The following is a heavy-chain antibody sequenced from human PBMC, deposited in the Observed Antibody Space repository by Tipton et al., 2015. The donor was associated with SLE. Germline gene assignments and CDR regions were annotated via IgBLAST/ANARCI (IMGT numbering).Heavy chain of an antibody. CDR2: IFYSGNT. V-gene: IGHV4-59*02. Sequence: TLSLTCTVSAGSVSSFYWSWIRQPPGKELEWIGYIFYSGNTKENPSLQSRVTMSVDTSKNQFSLKVNSVTAADTAVYYCARGSSDILVVPGTPDHFYYYMDVWGEGTTVTVSS. CDR3: ARGSSDILVVPGTPDHFYYYMDV. D-gene: IGHD2-2*01. J-gene: IGHJ6*03. CDR1: AGSVSSFY.